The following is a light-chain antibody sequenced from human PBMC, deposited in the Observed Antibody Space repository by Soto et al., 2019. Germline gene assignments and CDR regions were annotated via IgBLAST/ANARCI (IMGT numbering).Light chain of an antibody. J-gene: IGKJ5*01. CDR2: EAS. CDR3: QQYNSYSPT. Sequence: IQMTQSPSTLSASVGDRVTITCRASQSISSWLAWYQQKPGKAPKLRIYEASSLERGVPSRVSGSGSGTEFTLTISSLQPDDFETYYCQQYNSYSPTFGQGTRLEIK. V-gene: IGKV1-5*01. CDR1: QSISSW.